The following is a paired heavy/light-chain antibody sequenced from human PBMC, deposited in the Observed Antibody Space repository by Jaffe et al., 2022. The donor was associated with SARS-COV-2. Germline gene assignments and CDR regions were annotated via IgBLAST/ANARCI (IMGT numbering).Heavy chain of an antibody. CDR2: IGSGSRLI. Sequence: EVQLVESGGGLVKPGGSLRLSCAASGFTFSDYSMNWVRQAPGKGLEWVSSIGSGSRLIYYADSVRGRFTISRDSAKNSLYLQMNSLRAEDTAIYYCARVGEKTYYYDSSGFSHTDYWGQGTLVTVSS. J-gene: IGHJ4*02. CDR1: GFTFSDYS. D-gene: IGHD3-22*01. V-gene: IGHV3-21*01. CDR3: ARVGEKTYYYDSSGFSHTDY.
Light chain of an antibody. CDR1: YSNIGSNY. CDR2: RNE. V-gene: IGLV1-47*01. J-gene: IGLJ2*01. CDR3: AAWDDRLSGVV. Sequence: QSVPTQPPSASGTPGQRVSISCSGSYSNIGSNYVYWYHHLPGTAPKLLIYRNEQRPSGVPDRISGSKSGTSASLAISGLRSEDEGDYYCAAWDDRLSGVVFGGGTKLTVL.